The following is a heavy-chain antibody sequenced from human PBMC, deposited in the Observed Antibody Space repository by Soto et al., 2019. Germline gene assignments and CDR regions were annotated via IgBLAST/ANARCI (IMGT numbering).Heavy chain of an antibody. CDR2: IYSGGST. CDR3: ARGAVVVVAAKSYYYYMDV. CDR1: GFTVSSNY. D-gene: IGHD2-15*01. Sequence: GGALRLSWAASGFTVSSNYMSWVRQAPGKGLEWVSVIYSGGSTYYADSVTGRFTIPRDNSNNTLYPHLNSLRAEDTAVYYCARGAVVVVAAKSYYYYMDVWGKGTTVTVSS. V-gene: IGHV3-66*01. J-gene: IGHJ6*03.